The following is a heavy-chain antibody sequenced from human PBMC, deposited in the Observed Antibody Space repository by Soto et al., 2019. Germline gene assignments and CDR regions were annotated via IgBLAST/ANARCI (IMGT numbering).Heavy chain of an antibody. J-gene: IGHJ4*01. Sequence: GASGILSWKASCYSIARPGISWVRQAPGQGLEWMGWISAYNGNTNYAQKLQGRVTMTTDTSTSTAYMDFFFMRSDTTAVYYFPRQAHIRISVYW. D-gene: IGHD2-21*01. V-gene: IGHV1-18*01. CDR1: CYSIARPG. CDR2: ISAYNGNT. CDR3: PRQAHIRISVY.